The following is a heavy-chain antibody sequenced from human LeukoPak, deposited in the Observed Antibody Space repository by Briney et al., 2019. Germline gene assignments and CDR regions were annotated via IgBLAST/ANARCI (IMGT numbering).Heavy chain of an antibody. V-gene: IGHV4-39*01. Sequence: PSETLSLTCTVSGGSISSSSYYWGWIRQPPGKGLEWIGSIYYSGSTYYNPSLKSRVTISVDTSKNQFSLKLSSVTAADTAVYYCARPLSYDSYYFDYWGQGTLVTVSS. D-gene: IGHD1-1*01. CDR2: IYYSGST. CDR1: GGSISSSSYY. CDR3: ARPLSYDSYYFDY. J-gene: IGHJ4*02.